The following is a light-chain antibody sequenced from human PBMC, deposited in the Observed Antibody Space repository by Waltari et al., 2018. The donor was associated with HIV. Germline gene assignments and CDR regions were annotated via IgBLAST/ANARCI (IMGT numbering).Light chain of an antibody. J-gene: IGKJ1*01. Sequence: EKVMTQSPATLSVSPGASATLSCRASQSVSSNLAWYQQRPGQAPRLLIYGASTRATGIPARFSGSGSGTEFTLTISSLQSEDFAVYYCQQYNNWPETFGQGTKVEI. CDR2: GAS. V-gene: IGKV3-15*01. CDR1: QSVSSN. CDR3: QQYNNWPET.